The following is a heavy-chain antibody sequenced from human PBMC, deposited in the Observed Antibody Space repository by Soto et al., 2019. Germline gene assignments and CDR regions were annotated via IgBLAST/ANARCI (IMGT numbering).Heavy chain of an antibody. CDR2: FDPEDGET. CDR1: GYTLTELS. CDR3: ATQGEGSSRYYYYYGMDV. D-gene: IGHD6-13*01. J-gene: IGHJ6*02. V-gene: IGHV1-24*01. Sequence: ASVKVSCKVSGYTLTELSMHWVRQAPGKGLEWMGGFDPEDGETIYAQKFQGRVTMTEGTSTDTAYMELSSLRSEDTAVYYCATQGEGSSRYYYYYGMDVWGQGTTVTVSS.